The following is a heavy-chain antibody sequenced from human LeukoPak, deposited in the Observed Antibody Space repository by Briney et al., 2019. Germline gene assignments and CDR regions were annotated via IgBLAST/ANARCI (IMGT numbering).Heavy chain of an antibody. CDR1: GFIFSSYG. V-gene: IGHV3-33*06. CDR2: IWYDGSNK. Sequence: GGSLRLSCEASGFIFSSYGMHWVRQAPGKGLEWVAVIWYDGSNKYYADSVKGRFTISRDDSKNMVYLQMNSLRAEDTAMYYCAKYGPQDSGSSHFDYWGQGALVTVSS. D-gene: IGHD1-26*01. J-gene: IGHJ4*02. CDR3: AKYGPQDSGSSHFDY.